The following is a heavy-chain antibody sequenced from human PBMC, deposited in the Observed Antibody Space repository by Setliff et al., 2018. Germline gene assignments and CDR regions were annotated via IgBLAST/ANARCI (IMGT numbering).Heavy chain of an antibody. Sequence: SGPTLVNPTQTLTLTCTFSGFSLATTGVGVGWIRQPPGKALECLALLYWNDREEYSPSLKSRLTLTKDTSKNQVVLTMTNMDPVDTATYYCAHRRVGNYDSSGDYHSYFDYWGQGILVTVSS. CDR2: LYWNDRE. CDR3: AHRRVGNYDSSGDYHSYFDY. J-gene: IGHJ4*02. CDR1: GFSLATTGVG. D-gene: IGHD3-22*01. V-gene: IGHV2-5*01.